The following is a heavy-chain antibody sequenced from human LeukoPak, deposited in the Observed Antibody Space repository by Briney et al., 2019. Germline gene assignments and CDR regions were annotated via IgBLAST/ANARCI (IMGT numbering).Heavy chain of an antibody. CDR2: IYTSGST. CDR1: GGSISSYY. D-gene: IGHD3-9*01. Sequence: PSETLSLTCTVSGGSISSYYWSWIRQPAGKGLEWIGRIYTSGSTNYNPSLKSRVTMSVDTSKNQFSQKLSSVTAADTAVYYCARAGILTGYYYYYYMDVWGKGTTVTVSS. V-gene: IGHV4-4*07. CDR3: ARAGILTGYYYYYYMDV. J-gene: IGHJ6*03.